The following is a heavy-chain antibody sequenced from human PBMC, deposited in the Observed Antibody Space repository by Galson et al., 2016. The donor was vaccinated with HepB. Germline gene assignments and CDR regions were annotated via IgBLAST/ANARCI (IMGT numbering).Heavy chain of an antibody. CDR2: MSPNSGNT. CDR1: GYTFTNYD. D-gene: IGHD4-23*01. J-gene: IGHJ5*02. V-gene: IGHV1-8*01. CDR3: ARYYGGNTGWFDP. Sequence: SVKVSCKASGYTFTNYDINWVRQATGQGLEWLGWMSPNSGNTGYAQNFQGRVTLTRDTSISTAYMELSSLRSDDTAVYYCARYYGGNTGWFDPLGPGNPGHRLL.